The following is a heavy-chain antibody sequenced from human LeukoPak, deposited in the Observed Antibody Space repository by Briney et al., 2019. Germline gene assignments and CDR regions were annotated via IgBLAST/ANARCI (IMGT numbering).Heavy chain of an antibody. CDR1: GFTFSSYS. CDR3: ASADSIDYSNWFDY. Sequence: PGGSLRLSCAASGFTFSSYSMNWVRQAPGKGLEWVSSISSSSSYIYYADSVQGRFTISRDNAKNSLYLQMNSLRAGDTAVYYCASADSIDYSNWFDYWGQGTLVTVSS. V-gene: IGHV3-21*01. CDR2: ISSSSSYI. D-gene: IGHD1-1*01. J-gene: IGHJ4*02.